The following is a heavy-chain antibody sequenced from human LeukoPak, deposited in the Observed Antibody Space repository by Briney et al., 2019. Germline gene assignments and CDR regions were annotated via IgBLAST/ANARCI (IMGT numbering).Heavy chain of an antibody. CDR3: ARVRDNACDY. Sequence: ASVTVSCKTSGYMVSDYYMHWVRQAPGQGLEWMGWLRGDTGDTDSPQKFKGRVTMTRDTATNTAYMQLSRLTYDGTAIYFCARVRDNACDYWGQGTPVTVSS. CDR1: GYMVSDYY. D-gene: IGHD1-1*01. CDR2: LRGDTGDT. V-gene: IGHV1-2*02. J-gene: IGHJ4*02.